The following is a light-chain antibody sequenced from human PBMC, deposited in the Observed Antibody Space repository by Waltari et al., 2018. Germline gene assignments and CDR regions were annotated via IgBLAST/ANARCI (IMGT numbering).Light chain of an antibody. J-gene: IGKJ2*01. V-gene: IGKV3-20*01. CDR3: QLYGSSLYI. Sequence: EIVLTQSPGTLSLSPGERVNLSCRASQSFSNNYLAWYQQRPGQPPRLLIYAASSRAAGIPDRFRGSESGTDFTLTISRLEPEDFAVYYCQLYGSSLYIFGQGTKLEIK. CDR1: QSFSNNY. CDR2: AAS.